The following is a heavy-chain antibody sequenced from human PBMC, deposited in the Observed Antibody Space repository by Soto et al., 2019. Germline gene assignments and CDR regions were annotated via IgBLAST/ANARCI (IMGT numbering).Heavy chain of an antibody. D-gene: IGHD3-22*01. CDR3: ARDPPLSMIVVVGVDDF. Sequence: GGSLRLSCTVLGFTLTNENMNWVRLAPGKGLEWVSSISSRSTFINYADSVKGRFTISRDNDKGLVYLQMNSLRAEDTAVYYCARDPPLSMIVVVGVDDFWGQGTLGTVSS. J-gene: IGHJ4*02. CDR1: GFTLTNEN. V-gene: IGHV3-21*06. CDR2: ISSRSTFI.